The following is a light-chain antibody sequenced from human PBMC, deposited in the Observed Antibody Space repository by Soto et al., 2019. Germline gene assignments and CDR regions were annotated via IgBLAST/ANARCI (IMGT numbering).Light chain of an antibody. CDR2: GAS. V-gene: IGKV3-20*01. J-gene: IGKJ2*01. Sequence: EIVLTQSPGTLSLSPGERVTLSCRASQSVSSSYLAWYQQKPGQAPRLLIYGASTRATGIPDRFSGSGSGTDFSLTISRLETEDFEVYYCQRYDSSLYTFGQGTKLEIK. CDR3: QRYDSSLYT. CDR1: QSVSSSY.